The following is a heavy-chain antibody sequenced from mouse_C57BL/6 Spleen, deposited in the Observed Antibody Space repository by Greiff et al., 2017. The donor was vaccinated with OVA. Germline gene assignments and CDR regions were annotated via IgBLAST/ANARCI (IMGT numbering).Heavy chain of an antibody. CDR2: IDPENGDT. J-gene: IGHJ4*01. CDR3: TTTSYYAMDY. V-gene: IGHV14-4*01. CDR1: GFNIKDDY. Sequence: EVQLQQSGAELVRPGASVKLSCTASGFNIKDDYMHWVKQRPEQGLEWIGWIDPENGDTEYASKFQGKATITADTSSNTAYLQLSSLTSEDTAVDYCTTTSYYAMDYWGQGTSVTVSS.